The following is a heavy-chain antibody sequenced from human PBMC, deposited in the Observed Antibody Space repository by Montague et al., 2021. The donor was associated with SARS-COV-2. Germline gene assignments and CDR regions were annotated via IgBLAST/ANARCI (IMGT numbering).Heavy chain of an antibody. D-gene: IGHD4-23*01. Sequence: SETLSLTCTVSGGSISSSSYYWGWIRQPPGKGLEWIGSIYYSGSTYYNPSLKSRVTISVDTSKNQFSLKLSPVTAADTAVYYCARHMGQVYGGNTNVPTFGYWGQGTLVTVSS. CDR3: ARHMGQVYGGNTNVPTFGY. CDR2: IYYSGST. J-gene: IGHJ4*02. V-gene: IGHV4-39*01. CDR1: GGSISSSSYY.